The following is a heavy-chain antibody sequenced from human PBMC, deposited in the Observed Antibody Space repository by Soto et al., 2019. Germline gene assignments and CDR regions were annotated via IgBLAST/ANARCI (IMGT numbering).Heavy chain of an antibody. D-gene: IGHD3-9*01. CDR3: AKAGYFDWLWFDY. Sequence: QVQLVESGGGVVQPGRSLRLSCAASGFTFSGYGMHWVRQAPGKGLEWVAVISYDGSNKYYADSVKGRFTISRDNSKNTRYLQMNSLRAEDTAVYYCAKAGYFDWLWFDYWGQGTLVTVSS. V-gene: IGHV3-30*18. CDR1: GFTFSGYG. J-gene: IGHJ4*02. CDR2: ISYDGSNK.